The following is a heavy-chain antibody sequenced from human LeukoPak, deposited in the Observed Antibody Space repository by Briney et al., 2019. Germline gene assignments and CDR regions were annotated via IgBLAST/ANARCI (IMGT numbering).Heavy chain of an antibody. V-gene: IGHV3-30*18. CDR3: AKGCRYGSIDN. CDR2: ISYNRSNK. Sequence: GGALRLSCAASGFTFSSYGMHWVRQAPGRGLEWVAVISYNRSNKHCAVSVQGGFTTSTANSKNTLYLKMNSPSAEATAVYYCAKGCRYGSIDNWGQGTLVTVSS. CDR1: GFTFSSYG. D-gene: IGHD5-18*01. J-gene: IGHJ4*02.